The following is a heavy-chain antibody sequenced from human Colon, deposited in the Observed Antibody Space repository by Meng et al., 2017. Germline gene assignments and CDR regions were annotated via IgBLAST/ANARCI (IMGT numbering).Heavy chain of an antibody. CDR1: GYTFSNYG. V-gene: IGHV1-18*01. CDR2: ISAYNGNT. J-gene: IGHJ4*02. Sequence: QVQPVQAGAEVKKPGASVKVSCKASGYTFSNYGFSWVRQAPGQGLEWMGWISAYNGNTKYAQKFQGRVTVTTDTSTSTAYMELRSLRSDDTAVYYCARSEWFGELDHWGQGTLVTVSS. D-gene: IGHD3-10*01. CDR3: ARSEWFGELDH.